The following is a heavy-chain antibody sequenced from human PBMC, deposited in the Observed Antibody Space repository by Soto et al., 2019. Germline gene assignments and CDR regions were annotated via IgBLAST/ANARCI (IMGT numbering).Heavy chain of an antibody. Sequence: GGSLRLSCAASGFTFSDYYMSWVRQAPGKGLEWIAYISGSDGKIYYADSVKGRFSISRDNTKNTLYPQMDSLSVDDTAMYYCARDQRPERYRDSAACLNWFESWGQGAPVTVSS. V-gene: IGHV3-11*01. CDR1: GFTFSDYY. D-gene: IGHD3-16*02. CDR2: ISGSDGKI. J-gene: IGHJ5*01. CDR3: ARDQRPERYRDSAACLNWFES.